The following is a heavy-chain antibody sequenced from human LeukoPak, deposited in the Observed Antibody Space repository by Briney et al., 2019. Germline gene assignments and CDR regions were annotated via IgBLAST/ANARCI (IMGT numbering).Heavy chain of an antibody. V-gene: IGHV4-39*01. D-gene: IGHD2-2*01. CDR1: GVSISGSYYY. Sequence: SETLSLTCAVSGVSISGSYYYWGWIRQPPGKGLEWIGNIYYSGSTYYNASLQSRVTISVDTSKNQFSLKLSSVTAADTAVYYCAGSYCSSTSCYWEYYYYYMDVWGKGTTVTISS. CDR3: AGSYCSSTSCYWEYYYYYMDV. CDR2: IYYSGST. J-gene: IGHJ6*03.